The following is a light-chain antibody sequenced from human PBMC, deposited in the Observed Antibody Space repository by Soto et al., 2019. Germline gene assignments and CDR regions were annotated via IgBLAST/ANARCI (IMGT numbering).Light chain of an antibody. Sequence: DIQMTQSPSTLSASVGDRVTITCRASQSISSWLAGYQQKPGKAPKLLIYKASSLESGVPSRFSGSGSGTAFTLTISSLQPDDFATYYCQQYDSFSLTFGGGTKVEIK. J-gene: IGKJ4*01. V-gene: IGKV1-5*03. CDR2: KAS. CDR3: QQYDSFSLT. CDR1: QSISSW.